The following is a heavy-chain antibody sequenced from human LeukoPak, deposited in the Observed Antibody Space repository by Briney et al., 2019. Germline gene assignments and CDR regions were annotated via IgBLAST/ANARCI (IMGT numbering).Heavy chain of an antibody. CDR1: GYTFTDYW. CDR2: VYPDDSDT. D-gene: IGHD5-24*01. CDR3: ARRDGYNHVDY. J-gene: IGHJ4*02. V-gene: IGHV5-51*01. Sequence: GESLKISCKASGYTFTDYWIAWVRQMPGKGLELMGIVYPDDSDTRYSPSFQGQVTISADESINTAYLQWSGLKASDTAIYYCARRDGYNHVDYWGQGTLVTVSS.